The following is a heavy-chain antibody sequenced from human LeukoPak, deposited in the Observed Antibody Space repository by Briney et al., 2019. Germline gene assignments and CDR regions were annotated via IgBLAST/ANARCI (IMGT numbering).Heavy chain of an antibody. D-gene: IGHD6-19*01. CDR1: GFTFSNYA. J-gene: IGHJ4*02. V-gene: IGHV3-48*03. CDR3: ARETAVAGADY. CDR2: ISSSGSTI. Sequence: PGGSLRLSCTASGFTFSNYAMSWVRQAPGKGLEWVSYISSSGSTIYYADSVKGRFTISRDNAKNSLYLQMNSLRAEDTAVYYCARETAVAGADYWGQGTLVTVSS.